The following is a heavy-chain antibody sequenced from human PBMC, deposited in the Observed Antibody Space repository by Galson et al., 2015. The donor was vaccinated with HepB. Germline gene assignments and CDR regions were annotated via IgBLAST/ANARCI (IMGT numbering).Heavy chain of an antibody. CDR3: GRRGYDFWSGYPTNWFDP. V-gene: IGHV5-51*01. CDR2: IYPGDSDT. Sequence: QSGAEVKKPGESLKISCKGSGYSFTSYWIGWVRQMPGKGLEWMGIIYPGDSDTRYSPSFQGQVTISADKSISTAYLQWSSLKASDTAMYYCGRRGYDFWSGYPTNWFDPWGQGTLVTVSS. J-gene: IGHJ5*02. D-gene: IGHD3-3*01. CDR1: GYSFTSYW.